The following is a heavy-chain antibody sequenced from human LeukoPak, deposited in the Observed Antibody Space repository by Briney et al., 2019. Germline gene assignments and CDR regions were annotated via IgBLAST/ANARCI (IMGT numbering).Heavy chain of an antibody. CDR3: ARGVSSSWYYYYYYMDV. Sequence: GASVKVSCKASGYTFTSYDINWVRQATGQGLEWMGWMNPNSGNTGYAQKFQGRVTTTRNTSISTAYMELSSLRSEDTAVYYCARGVSSSWYYYYYYMDVWGKGATVTVSS. CDR2: MNPNSGNT. CDR1: GYTFTSYD. V-gene: IGHV1-8*03. D-gene: IGHD6-13*01. J-gene: IGHJ6*03.